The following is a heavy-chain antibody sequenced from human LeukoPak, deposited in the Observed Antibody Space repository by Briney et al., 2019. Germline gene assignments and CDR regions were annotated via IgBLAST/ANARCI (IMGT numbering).Heavy chain of an antibody. CDR2: INHSGST. CDR3: ARRSSKRFNWYFDL. V-gene: IGHV4-34*01. CDR1: GGSSSGYY. J-gene: IGHJ2*01. D-gene: IGHD5-24*01. Sequence: SQTLSLTCAVYGGSSSGYYCSWIRQPPGNGLEWIGEINHSGSTNYNPSLKSRVTISVDTSKNQFSLKLSSVTAADTAVYYCARRSSKRFNWYFDLWGRGTLVTVSS.